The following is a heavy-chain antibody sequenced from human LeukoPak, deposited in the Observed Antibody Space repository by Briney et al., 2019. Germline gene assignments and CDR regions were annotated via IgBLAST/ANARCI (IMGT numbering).Heavy chain of an antibody. CDR1: GGSISEYY. D-gene: IGHD5-18*01. CDR3: ARGQAMVD. J-gene: IGHJ4*02. CDR2: MHYSGST. V-gene: IGHV4-59*12. Sequence: SETLSLTCTVSGGSISEYYWSWIRQSPGKGLERIGHMHYSGSTNYNSSLESQVTISMDTSKRQISLKLSSVTAADTAVYYCARGQAMVDWGQGTLVTVSS.